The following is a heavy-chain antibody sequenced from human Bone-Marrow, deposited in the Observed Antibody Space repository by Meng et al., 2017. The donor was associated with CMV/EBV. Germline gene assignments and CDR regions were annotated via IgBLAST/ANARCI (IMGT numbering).Heavy chain of an antibody. D-gene: IGHD5-12*01. CDR1: GFTFSNYA. V-gene: IGHV3-23*01. CDR2: ISGSGGST. J-gene: IGHJ4*02. CDR3: AKLRGYSGYDLDY. Sequence: AASGFTFSNYAMSWVRQAPGKGLEWVSAISGSGGSTYYADSVKGRFTISRDNSQNTLYLQMNSLRAEDTAVYYCAKLRGYSGYDLDYWGQGTLVTVSS.